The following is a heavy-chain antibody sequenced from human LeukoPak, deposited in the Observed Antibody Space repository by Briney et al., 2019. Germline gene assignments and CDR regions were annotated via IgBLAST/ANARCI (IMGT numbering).Heavy chain of an antibody. CDR1: GFTFSSYG. CDR3: AKDYYGSGRPFDI. Sequence: GRSLRLSCAASGFTFSSYGMHWVRQAPGKGLEWVAVISYDGSNKYYADSVKGRFTIPRDNSKNTLYLQMNSLRAEDTAVYYCAKDYYGSGRPFDIWGQGTMVTVSS. J-gene: IGHJ3*02. CDR2: ISYDGSNK. D-gene: IGHD3-10*01. V-gene: IGHV3-30*18.